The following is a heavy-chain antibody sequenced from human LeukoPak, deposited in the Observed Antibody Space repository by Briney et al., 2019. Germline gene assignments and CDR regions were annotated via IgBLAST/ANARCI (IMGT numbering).Heavy chain of an antibody. Sequence: GGSLRLSCAASGFTFSSYAMSWVRQAPGKGLEWVSGIGGSGDSTYYADSVKGRFTISRDNSKNTLYLQMNGLRAEDTAVYYCARDPYLEWPDYWGQGTLVTVSS. D-gene: IGHD3-3*01. CDR1: GFTFSSYA. V-gene: IGHV3-23*01. J-gene: IGHJ4*02. CDR2: IGGSGDST. CDR3: ARDPYLEWPDY.